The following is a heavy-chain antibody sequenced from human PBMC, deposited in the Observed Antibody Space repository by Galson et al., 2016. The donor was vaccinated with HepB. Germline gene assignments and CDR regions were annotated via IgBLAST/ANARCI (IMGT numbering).Heavy chain of an antibody. J-gene: IGHJ6*02. V-gene: IGHV3-23*01. Sequence: SLRLSCAASGFTFSSSATTWVRQAPGKGLEWVSSISGSGGSANYADSVRGRFTISRDNSKNTLYLQMNSLRAEDTALYYCAKAGTFYGMDVWGQGTTVTASS. CDR3: AKAGTFYGMDV. CDR1: GFTFSSSA. CDR2: ISGSGGSA. D-gene: IGHD1-1*01.